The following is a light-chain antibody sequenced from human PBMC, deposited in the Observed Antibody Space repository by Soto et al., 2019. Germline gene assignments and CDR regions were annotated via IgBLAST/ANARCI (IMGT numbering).Light chain of an antibody. CDR1: QSVSTK. J-gene: IGKJ4*01. V-gene: IGKV3-15*01. CDR3: QHYNNGHPPVT. CDR2: GAS. Sequence: DIVLTQSPVTVSVSPGERATLSCRASQSVSTKLAWYQHKLGQAPRLLISGASTRVTGIAARFSGSGSGTDFTLTINYLKSEDSGTYYCQHYNNGHPPVTFGGGTKVEI.